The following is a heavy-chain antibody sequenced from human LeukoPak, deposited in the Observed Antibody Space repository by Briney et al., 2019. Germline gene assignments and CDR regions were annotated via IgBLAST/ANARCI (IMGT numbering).Heavy chain of an antibody. J-gene: IGHJ4*02. V-gene: IGHV4-61*02. CDR2: IYTSGST. CDR1: GGSISSSSYY. D-gene: IGHD3-16*02. CDR3: ASSLYHDYVWGSYRFDY. Sequence: SETLSLTCTVSGGSISSSSYYWSWIRQPAGKGLEWIGRIYTSGSTNYNPSLKSRVTMSVDTSKNQFSLKLSSVTAADTAVYYCASSLYHDYVWGSYRFDYWGQGTLVTVSS.